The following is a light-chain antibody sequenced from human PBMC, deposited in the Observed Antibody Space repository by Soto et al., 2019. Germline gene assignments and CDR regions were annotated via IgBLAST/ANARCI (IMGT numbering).Light chain of an antibody. CDR1: SSNIGSNT. CDR2: SNN. V-gene: IGLV1-44*01. J-gene: IGLJ1*01. Sequence: QSVLTQPPSAXVTPGQRVTISCSGSSSNIGSNTVNWYQQLPGTAPKLLIYSNNQRPSGVPDRFSGSKSGTSASLDISGLKSEDEADYYCAAWDDSMGGYVFGTWTKVTVL. CDR3: AAWDDSMGGYV.